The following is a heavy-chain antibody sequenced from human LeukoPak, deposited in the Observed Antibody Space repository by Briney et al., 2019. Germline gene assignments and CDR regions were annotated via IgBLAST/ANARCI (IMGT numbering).Heavy chain of an antibody. D-gene: IGHD6-13*01. Sequence: ASETLSLTCTVSGGSISSSSYYWGWIRQPPGKGLEWIGSIYYSGSTYYNPSLKSRVTISVDTSKNQFSLKLSSMTAADTAVYYCARQRVAAANNWFDPWGQGTLVTVSS. CDR2: IYYSGST. V-gene: IGHV4-39*01. CDR3: ARQRVAAANNWFDP. CDR1: GGSISSSSYY. J-gene: IGHJ5*02.